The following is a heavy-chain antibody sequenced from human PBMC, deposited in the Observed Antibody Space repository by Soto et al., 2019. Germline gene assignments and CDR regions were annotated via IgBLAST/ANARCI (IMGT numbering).Heavy chain of an antibody. J-gene: IGHJ5*02. Sequence: GASVEVTCKASGYTFASYYMHLVRQATGQGIEWMGIINPNGGRTNYAQKFQGRVTMTRDTCTSTVYMELSSLRSEDTAVYYCARDGCRSTTCCGRGKLFDPWGHGTVVLVSP. CDR3: ARDGCRSTTCCGRGKLFDP. CDR2: INPNGGRT. V-gene: IGHV1-46*01. CDR1: GYTFASYY. D-gene: IGHD2-2*01.